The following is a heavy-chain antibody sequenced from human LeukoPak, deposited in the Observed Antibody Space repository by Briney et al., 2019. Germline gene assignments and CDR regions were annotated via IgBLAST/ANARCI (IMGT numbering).Heavy chain of an antibody. J-gene: IGHJ1*01. CDR3: ARGPGDYEYFQH. CDR2: IYHSGST. CDR1: GGSISSGGYS. Sequence: PSETLSLTCAVSGGSISSGGYSWSWIRQPPGKGLEWIGYIYHSGSTYYSPSLKSRVTISVDRSKNQFSLKLSSVTAADTAVYYCARGPGDYEYFQHWGQGTLVTVSS. D-gene: IGHD4-17*01. V-gene: IGHV4-30-2*01.